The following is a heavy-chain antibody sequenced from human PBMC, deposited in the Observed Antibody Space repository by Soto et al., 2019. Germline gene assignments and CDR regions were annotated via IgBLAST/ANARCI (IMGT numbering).Heavy chain of an antibody. CDR3: ARRGVDCGGDCYNN. CDR2: IYYSGST. Sequence: QLQLQESGPGPVKPSETLSLTCTVSGGSISSSSYYWGWIRQPPGKGLEWIGSIYYSGSTYYNPALKSRVTISVDTSKNQFSLKLSAVTAADTAVYYCARRGVDCGGDCYNNWGQGTLVTVSS. D-gene: IGHD2-21*02. CDR1: GGSISSSSYY. J-gene: IGHJ4*02. V-gene: IGHV4-39*01.